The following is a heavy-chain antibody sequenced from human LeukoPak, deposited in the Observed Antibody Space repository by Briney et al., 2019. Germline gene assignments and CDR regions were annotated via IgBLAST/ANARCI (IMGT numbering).Heavy chain of an antibody. J-gene: IGHJ4*02. Sequence: SQTLSLTCAISGDSVSSNRAAWNWIRQSPSRGLEWLGRTYYRSKWYNDYAVSVKSRITINPDTSKNQFSLQLNSVTPEDTAVYYCARDGRRVGQYSYGYYFDYWGQGTLVTVSS. CDR3: ARDGRRVGQYSYGYYFDY. CDR2: TYYRSKWYN. D-gene: IGHD5-18*01. V-gene: IGHV6-1*01. CDR1: GDSVSSNRAA.